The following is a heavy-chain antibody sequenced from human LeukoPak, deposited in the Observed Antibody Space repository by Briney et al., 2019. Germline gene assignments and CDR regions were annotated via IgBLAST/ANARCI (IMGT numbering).Heavy chain of an antibody. V-gene: IGHV4-34*01. D-gene: IGHD2-2*01. J-gene: IGHJ5*02. Sequence: SETLSLTCAVYGGSFSGYYWSWIRQPPGKGLEWIGEINHSGSTNYNPSLKSRVTISVDTSKNQFSLKLSSVTAADTAVYYCARGFGEDIVAVPAASVFDPWGQGTLVTVSS. CDR1: GGSFSGYY. CDR3: ARGFGEDIVAVPAASVFDP. CDR2: INHSGST.